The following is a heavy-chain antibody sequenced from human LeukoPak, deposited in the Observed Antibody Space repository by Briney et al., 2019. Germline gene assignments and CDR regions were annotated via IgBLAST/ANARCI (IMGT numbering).Heavy chain of an antibody. CDR3: ARGIQLWYTIHYFDY. V-gene: IGHV1-69*13. CDR1: GGTFSSHA. CDR2: IIPIFGTA. J-gene: IGHJ4*02. Sequence: ASVKVSCKASGGTFSSHAISWVRQAPGQGLEWMGGIIPIFGTANYAQKFQGRVTITADESTSTAYMELSSLRSEDTAVYYCARGIQLWYTIHYFDYWGQGTLVTVSS. D-gene: IGHD5-18*01.